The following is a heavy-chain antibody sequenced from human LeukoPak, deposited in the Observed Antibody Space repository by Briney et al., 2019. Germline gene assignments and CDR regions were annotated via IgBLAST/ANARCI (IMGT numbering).Heavy chain of an antibody. Sequence: SETLSLTCTVSGDSISSYYWSWIRQPPGKGLEGIGYIYYSGSTNYNPSLKSRLTISVDTSKNQFSLKLSSVTAADTAVYYCARSYYYFDYWGQGTLVTVSS. CDR3: ARSYYYFDY. CDR1: GDSISSYY. J-gene: IGHJ4*02. D-gene: IGHD2-8*01. V-gene: IGHV4-59*01. CDR2: IYYSGST.